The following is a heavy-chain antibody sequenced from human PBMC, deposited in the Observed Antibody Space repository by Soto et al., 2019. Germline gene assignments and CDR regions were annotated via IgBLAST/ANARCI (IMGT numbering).Heavy chain of an antibody. D-gene: IGHD1-26*01. CDR3: AGSGSYIWDFDY. Sequence: GGSLRLSCAASGFTFSSYAMSWVRQAPGKGLEWVSAISGSGGSTYYADSVKGRFTISRDNSKNTLYLRMNSLRAEDTAVYYCAGSGSYIWDFDYWGQGTLVTVSS. CDR2: ISGSGGST. CDR1: GFTFSSYA. J-gene: IGHJ4*02. V-gene: IGHV3-23*01.